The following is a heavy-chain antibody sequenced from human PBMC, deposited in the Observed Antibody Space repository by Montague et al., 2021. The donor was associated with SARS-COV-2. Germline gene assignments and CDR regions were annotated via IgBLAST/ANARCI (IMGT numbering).Heavy chain of an antibody. CDR3: ARVGRQQLVRLSGMDV. CDR2: IYYSGST. J-gene: IGHJ6*02. Sequence: SETLSLTCTVPGGSISSSSYYWGWIRQPPGKGLEWIESIYYSGSTYYNPSLKSRVTISVDTSKNQFSLKLISVTAADTAVYYCARVGRQQLVRLSGMDVWGQGTTVTVSS. D-gene: IGHD6-13*01. V-gene: IGHV4-39*07. CDR1: GGSISSSSYY.